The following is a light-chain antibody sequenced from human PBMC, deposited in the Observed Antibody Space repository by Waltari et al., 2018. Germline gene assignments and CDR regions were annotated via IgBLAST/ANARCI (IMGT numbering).Light chain of an antibody. CDR1: SSDVGAYNH. J-gene: IGLJ2*01. V-gene: IGLV2-11*01. CDR2: EVN. Sequence: QSALTQPRSVSGSPGQSVTISCAGTSSDVGAYNHVSWYQQSPGTAPKLLIYEVNNRPSGVPDRFSASKSGNTASLTISGLRAEDEADDYCCSYAGDYTLVFGGGTKLTVL. CDR3: CSYAGDYTLV.